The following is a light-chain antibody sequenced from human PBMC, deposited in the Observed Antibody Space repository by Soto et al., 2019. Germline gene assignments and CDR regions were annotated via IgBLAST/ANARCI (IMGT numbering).Light chain of an antibody. CDR2: GVT. V-gene: IGLV2-14*01. CDR1: SSDVGAYNY. CDR3: FSHRGGDSHV. J-gene: IGLJ1*01. Sequence: QSVLTQPASVSGSPGQSITISCTGTSSDVGAYNYVSWYQQYPGKAPKLIIYGVTNRPSGVSNRFSGSKTGNTASLTISGLQAEDEADYYCFSHRGGDSHVFGTGTKGTVL.